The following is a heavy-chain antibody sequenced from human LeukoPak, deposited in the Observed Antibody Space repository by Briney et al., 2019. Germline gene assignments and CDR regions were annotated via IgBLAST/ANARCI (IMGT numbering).Heavy chain of an antibody. J-gene: IGHJ4*02. CDR3: ANWPGAGRDY. D-gene: IGHD6-13*01. Sequence: GGSLRLSCAASGFTFSSYGMHWVRQAPGKGLEWAAFIRYDGSNKYYADSVKGRFTISRDNSKNTLYLQMNSLRAEDTAVYYCANWPGAGRDYWGQGTLVTVSS. CDR1: GFTFSSYG. CDR2: IRYDGSNK. V-gene: IGHV3-30*02.